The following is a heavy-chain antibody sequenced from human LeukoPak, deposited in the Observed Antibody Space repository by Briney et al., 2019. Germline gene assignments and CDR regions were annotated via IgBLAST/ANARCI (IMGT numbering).Heavy chain of an antibody. CDR1: GYTFTGYY. D-gene: IGHD2-2*01. V-gene: IGHV1-2*02. J-gene: IGHJ5*02. Sequence: GASVKVSCKASGYTFTGYYMHWVRQAPGQGLEWMEWINPNSGGTNYAQKFQGRVTMTRDTSISTAYMELSRLGSDDTAVYYCATAWWFYSEFVVVPAAEVGFDPWGQGTLVTVSS. CDR3: ATAWWFYSEFVVVPAAEVGFDP. CDR2: INPNSGGT.